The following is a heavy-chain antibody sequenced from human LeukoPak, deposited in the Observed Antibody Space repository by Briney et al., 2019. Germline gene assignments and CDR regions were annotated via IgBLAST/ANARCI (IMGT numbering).Heavy chain of an antibody. CDR2: INPNSGGT. CDR1: GYTFTGYY. V-gene: IGHV1-2*02. Sequence: ASVKVSCKASGYTFTGYYMHWVRQAPGQGLEWMGWINPNSGGTNYAQKFQGRVTMTRDTSISTAYMELSRLRSDDTAVYYCARGHPKVWGSFWAYWGQGTLVTVSS. CDR3: ARGHPKVWGSFWAY. D-gene: IGHD3-16*01. J-gene: IGHJ4*02.